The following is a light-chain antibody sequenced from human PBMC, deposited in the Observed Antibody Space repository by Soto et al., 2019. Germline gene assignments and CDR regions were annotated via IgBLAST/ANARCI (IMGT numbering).Light chain of an antibody. V-gene: IGKV3-20*01. Sequence: EIVLTQSPGTLSLSPGKRATLSCRASQSVGNDYIAWYQQKPGQAPRLLIYGASSRATGLPDRFSGSGSGTDFTLTISRLEPEDFAVYYCQQYDSSPQTFGQGTKVEI. CDR3: QQYDSSPQT. CDR1: QSVGNDY. CDR2: GAS. J-gene: IGKJ1*01.